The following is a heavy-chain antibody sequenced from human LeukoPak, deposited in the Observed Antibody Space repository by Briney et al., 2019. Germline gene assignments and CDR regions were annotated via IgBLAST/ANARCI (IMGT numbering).Heavy chain of an antibody. CDR1: GFTFGDYA. CDR3: AKELPTLIYYYMDV. V-gene: IGHV3-23*01. J-gene: IGHJ6*03. CDR2: ISASGGST. Sequence: GGSLRLSCAASGFTFGDYAMTWVRRAPEKGLEWVSTISASGGSTYYADSVKGRFTISRDNSKNTLYLQISSLRAEDTAVYFCAKELPTLIYYYMDVWGKGTTVTVSS.